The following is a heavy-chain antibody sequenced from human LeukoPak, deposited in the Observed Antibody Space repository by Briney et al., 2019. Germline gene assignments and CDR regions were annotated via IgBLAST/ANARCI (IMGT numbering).Heavy chain of an antibody. CDR3: ASGEYDRSGYDCDY. J-gene: IGHJ4*02. V-gene: IGHV3-30*02. CDR1: GFIFSSFG. Sequence: GGSLRLSCAASGFIFSSFGMHWVRQAPGKGLGWVAFIRYDGSNKYYADSVKGRFTISRDNAKNSLYLQMNSLRAEDTAVYYCASGEYDRSGYDCDYWGQGTLVTVSS. CDR2: IRYDGSNK. D-gene: IGHD3-22*01.